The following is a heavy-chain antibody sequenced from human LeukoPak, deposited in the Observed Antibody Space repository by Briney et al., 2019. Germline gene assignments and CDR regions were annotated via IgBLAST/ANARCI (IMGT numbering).Heavy chain of an antibody. CDR2: IYYSGST. CDR3: AGERDRYMDV. D-gene: IGHD5-24*01. CDR1: GGSISSSSYY. V-gene: IGHV4-39*07. Sequence: SETLSLTCTVSGGSISSSSYYWGWIRQPPGKGLEWIGSIYYSGSTYYNPSLKSRVTISVDTSKNQFSLKLSSVTAADTAVYYCAGERDRYMDVWGKGTTVTVSS. J-gene: IGHJ6*03.